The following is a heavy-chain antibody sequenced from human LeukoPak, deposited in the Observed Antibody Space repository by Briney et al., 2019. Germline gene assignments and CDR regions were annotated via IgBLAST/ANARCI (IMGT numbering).Heavy chain of an antibody. CDR3: AGGGYDYGEGDY. D-gene: IGHD4-17*01. CDR2: ITSNRGYA. J-gene: IGHJ4*02. V-gene: IGHV3-11*06. CDR1: GFTFSDYY. Sequence: GGSLRLSCAASGFTFSDYYMIWIRQAPGKGLEWVSYITSNRGYANYADSVKGRFTISRDKAKNSLYLQMNSLTAEDTAVYYCAGGGYDYGEGDYWGQGTLVTVSS.